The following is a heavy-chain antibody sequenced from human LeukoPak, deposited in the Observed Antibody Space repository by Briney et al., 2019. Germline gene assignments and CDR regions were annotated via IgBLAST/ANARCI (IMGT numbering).Heavy chain of an antibody. J-gene: IGHJ5*02. Sequence: GGSLRLSCAASGFTFSSYSMNWVRQAPGKGLEWVSSISSSSYIYYADSVKGRFTISRDNAKNSLYLQMNSLRAEDTAVYYCARDLAMVRGVTRYNWFDPWGQGTLVTVSS. CDR2: ISSSSYI. V-gene: IGHV3-21*01. D-gene: IGHD3-10*01. CDR3: ARDLAMVRGVTRYNWFDP. CDR1: GFTFSSYS.